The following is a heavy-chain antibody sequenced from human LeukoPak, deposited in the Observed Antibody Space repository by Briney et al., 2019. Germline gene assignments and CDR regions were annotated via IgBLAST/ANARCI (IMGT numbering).Heavy chain of an antibody. J-gene: IGHJ4*02. D-gene: IGHD2-15*01. CDR2: IIPIFGTA. CDR1: GGTFSSYA. CDR3: ARVHVHCSGGSCYSLYYFDY. V-gene: IGHV1-69*13. Sequence: SVKVSCKASGGTFSSYAISWVRQAPGQGLEWMGGIIPIFGTANYAQKFQGRVTITADESTSTAYMELSSLRSEDTAVYYCARVHVHCSGGSCYSLYYFDYWGQGTLVTVSS.